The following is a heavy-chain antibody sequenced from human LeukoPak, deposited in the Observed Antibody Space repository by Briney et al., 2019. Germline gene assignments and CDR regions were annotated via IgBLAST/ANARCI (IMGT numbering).Heavy chain of an antibody. Sequence: GGSLTLSCAASGFTFSDYAMSWVRQAPGKGLEWVSTASYYVGKQYHADSVRDRFTVSRDNSRNTVSLQMSSLRVEDTGIYYCAKAGIGADGAGFLCEYWGQGTLVTVSS. V-gene: IGHV3-23*01. CDR1: GFTFSDYA. CDR3: AKAGIGADGAGFLCEY. J-gene: IGHJ4*02. CDR2: ASYYVGKQ. D-gene: IGHD1-1*01.